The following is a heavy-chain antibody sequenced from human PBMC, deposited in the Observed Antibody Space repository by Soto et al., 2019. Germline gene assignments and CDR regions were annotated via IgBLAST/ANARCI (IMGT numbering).Heavy chain of an antibody. CDR2: FHTAGDT. V-gene: IGHV3-13*04. D-gene: IGHD1-26*01. Sequence: GGSLRLSCAASGFIFSTYDMHWVRQETGKGLEWVSAFHTAGDTHYADSVKGRFTITRDNAKNSLYLQMNSLRAEDTAVYYCVRDDFGLGIDYWGLGT. J-gene: IGHJ4*02. CDR3: VRDDFGLGIDY. CDR1: GFIFSTYD.